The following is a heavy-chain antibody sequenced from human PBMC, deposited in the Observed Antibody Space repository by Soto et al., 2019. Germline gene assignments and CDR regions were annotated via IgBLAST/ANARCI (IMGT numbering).Heavy chain of an antibody. D-gene: IGHD1-1*01. CDR3: AKDAVYNDGLCLMDH. J-gene: IGHJ4*02. V-gene: IGHV3-23*01. CDR1: GFTLSTYA. Sequence: EVQLLESGGGLVKPGGSLRLSCAASGFTLSTYAMTWVRQAPGKGLECVSGIVGSGDDIHYGDSVKGRFTITKEISRKTLDLQMNSLRADDTAVYYCAKDAVYNDGLCLMDHWGQGTLVTVSS. CDR2: IVGSGDDI.